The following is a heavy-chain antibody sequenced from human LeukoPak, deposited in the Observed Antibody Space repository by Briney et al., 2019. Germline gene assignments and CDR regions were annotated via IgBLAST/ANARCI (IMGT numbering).Heavy chain of an antibody. CDR2: IFYSGTT. D-gene: IGHD4-17*01. V-gene: IGHV4-59*01. CDR1: GGSMRSYY. CDR3: ARGGPTVRALTSLDS. J-gene: IGHJ5*01. Sequence: PSESLSLTCNVSGGSMRSYYWNWIRQSPGEGLQWLSHIFYSGTTNYNPSLESRVTISVDTSRNHFSLHLTSVTTADTAVYYCARGGPTVRALTSLDSWGQGTLVT.